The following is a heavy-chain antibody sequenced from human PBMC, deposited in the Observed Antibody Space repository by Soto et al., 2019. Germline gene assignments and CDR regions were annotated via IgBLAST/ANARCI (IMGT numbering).Heavy chain of an antibody. Sequence: SEALSVTCTVSVGSVSIGSFCWSWIRRPPGKGLEWIGYFYDSGSTNYNPSLRSRVTMSVDTSKNQFSLKLSSVTAADTAVYYCAASAPPATNYYYAMDVWGQGTTVTVSS. D-gene: IGHD5-12*01. CDR1: VGSVSIGSFC. CDR3: AASAPPATNYYYAMDV. V-gene: IGHV4-61*01. J-gene: IGHJ6*01. CDR2: FYDSGST.